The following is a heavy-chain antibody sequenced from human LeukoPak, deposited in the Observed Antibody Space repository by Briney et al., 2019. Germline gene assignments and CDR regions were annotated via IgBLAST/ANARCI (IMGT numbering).Heavy chain of an antibody. CDR3: ARAPYYYDMGFDY. CDR2: IIPILGIA. V-gene: IGHV1-69*04. Sequence: GASVKVSCKASGGTFSSYAISWVRQAPGQGLEWMGRIIPILGIANYAQKFQGRVTITADKSTSTAYMELSSLRSEDTAVYYCARAPYYYDMGFDYWGQGTLVTVSS. CDR1: GGTFSSYA. D-gene: IGHD3-22*01. J-gene: IGHJ4*02.